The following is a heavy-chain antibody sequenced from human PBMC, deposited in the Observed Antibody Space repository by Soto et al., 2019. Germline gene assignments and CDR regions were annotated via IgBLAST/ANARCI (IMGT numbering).Heavy chain of an antibody. V-gene: IGHV4-39*01. CDR3: ATATETFSTAGYYVNWFDP. Sequence: SETLSLTCTVSGASFTDGSLFWGWIRQSPGKGVEWIASTYIGGMTYYNPSLRSRVTISVDTSKSQFSLRLNSVTAADTVVYYCATATETFSTAGYYVNWFDPWGHGTLVTVSS. J-gene: IGHJ5*02. CDR1: GASFTDGSLF. D-gene: IGHD3-22*01. CDR2: TYIGGMT.